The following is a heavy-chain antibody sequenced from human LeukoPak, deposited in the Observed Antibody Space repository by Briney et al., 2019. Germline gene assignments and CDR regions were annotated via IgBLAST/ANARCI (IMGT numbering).Heavy chain of an antibody. V-gene: IGHV3-33*01. Sequence: GGSLRLSCAASGFTFSSYGMHWVRQAPGEGLEWVAIIWYDGSNKYYADSVKGRFTISRDNSKNTLYLQMNSLRAEDTAVYYCARDQNSLGGYWGQGTLVTVSS. D-gene: IGHD1-26*01. CDR1: GFTFSSYG. CDR3: ARDQNSLGGY. CDR2: IWYDGSNK. J-gene: IGHJ4*02.